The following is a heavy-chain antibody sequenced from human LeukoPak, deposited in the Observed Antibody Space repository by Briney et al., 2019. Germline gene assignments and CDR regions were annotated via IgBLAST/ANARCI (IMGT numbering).Heavy chain of an antibody. CDR1: GGSFSSGSYY. CDR3: ARGYYGSGVWGLDP. Sequence: PSETLSLTCTVSGGSFSSGSYYWSWIRQPPGKGLEWIGYIYYSGSTYYNPSLKSRVTISVDTSKNQFSLKLSSVTAADTAVYYCARGYYGSGVWGLDPWGQGTLVTVSS. D-gene: IGHD3-10*01. J-gene: IGHJ5*02. V-gene: IGHV4-61*01. CDR2: IYYSGST.